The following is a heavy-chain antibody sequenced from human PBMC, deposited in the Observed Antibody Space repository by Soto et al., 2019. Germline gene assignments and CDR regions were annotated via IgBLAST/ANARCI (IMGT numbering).Heavy chain of an antibody. D-gene: IGHD1-26*01. CDR3: ASEAFQEPFFDY. CDR1: GFTFSSYG. CDR2: IWYDGSNK. V-gene: IGHV3-33*01. J-gene: IGHJ4*02. Sequence: QVQLVESGGGVVQPGRSLRLSCAASGFTFSSYGMHWVRQAPGKGLEWVAVIWYDGSNKYYADSVKGRFTISRDNSKNSLNMQMNSLRAEDTAVYYCASEAFQEPFFDYWGQGTLVTVSS.